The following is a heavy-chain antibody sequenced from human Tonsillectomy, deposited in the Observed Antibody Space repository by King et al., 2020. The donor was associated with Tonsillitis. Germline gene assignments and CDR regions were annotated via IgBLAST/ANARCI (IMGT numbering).Heavy chain of an antibody. V-gene: IGHV4-59*11. Sequence: QLQLQESGPGLLKPSETLSLTCTVSGGSISGHYCSWMRQPPGKGLEWIGNIHDSGTTKYNPSLKSRVTISLDTSNNQFSLRVNSVTAADTAVYFCTRGAGWLVDFWGQGALVTVSS. D-gene: IGHD6-19*01. CDR3: TRGAGWLVDF. CDR2: IHDSGTT. CDR1: GGSISGHY. J-gene: IGHJ4*02.